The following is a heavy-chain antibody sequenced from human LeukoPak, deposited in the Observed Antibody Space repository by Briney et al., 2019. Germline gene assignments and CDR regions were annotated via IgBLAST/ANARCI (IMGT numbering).Heavy chain of an antibody. J-gene: IGHJ6*03. CDR3: ARGLAAAGVRDYYYMDV. CDR2: MNPNSGRT. Sequence: GASVKVSCKASRYTLTSYDINWVRQATGQGLEWMGWMNPNSGRTGYAQNFQGRITITRNTSISTAYMELSSLRSEDTAVYYCARGLAAAGVRDYYYMDVWGKGTTVTVSS. CDR1: RYTLTSYD. D-gene: IGHD6-13*01. V-gene: IGHV1-8*01.